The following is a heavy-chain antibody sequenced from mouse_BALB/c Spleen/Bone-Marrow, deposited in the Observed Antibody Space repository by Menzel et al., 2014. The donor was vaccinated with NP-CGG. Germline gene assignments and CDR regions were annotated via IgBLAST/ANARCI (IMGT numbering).Heavy chain of an antibody. CDR1: GFTFSSFG. CDR3: ARYGYYDAMDY. CDR2: ISSGSSTI. Sequence: EVKLVESGGGLVQPGGSRKLSCAASGFTFSSFGMHWVRQAPEKGLEWVAYISSGSSTIYYADTVKGRFTMSRDNPKNTLFLQMTSLRSEDTAMYYCARYGYYDAMDYWGQGTSVTVSS. D-gene: IGHD2-2*01. V-gene: IGHV5-17*02. J-gene: IGHJ4*01.